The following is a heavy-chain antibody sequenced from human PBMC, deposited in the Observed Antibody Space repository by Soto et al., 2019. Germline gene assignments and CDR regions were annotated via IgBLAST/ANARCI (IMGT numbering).Heavy chain of an antibody. J-gene: IGHJ5*02. D-gene: IGHD2-2*01. CDR1: GFIFSNYG. V-gene: IGHV3-33*01. CDR3: ARDPDNTAIQPPAMGGWWFDH. Sequence: QVQLEESGGGVVQPGRSLRLSCAASGFIFSNYGIHWVRQAPGKGLEWVAHIWFDGSNEFYADSVKGRFTISRDNSENLVYLQLSSLRADDTAVYYCARDPDNTAIQPPAMGGWWFDHWGQGTLVAVSS. CDR2: IWFDGSNE.